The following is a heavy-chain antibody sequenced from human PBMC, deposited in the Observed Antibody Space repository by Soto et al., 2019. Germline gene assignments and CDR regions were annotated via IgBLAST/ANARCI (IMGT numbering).Heavy chain of an antibody. Sequence: ETLSLTCTVSGGSISSYYWSWIRQPAGKGLEWIGRIYTSGSTNYNPSLKSRVTMSVDTSKNQFSLKLSSVTAADTAVYYCARDTITMVRGVIPDYYYGMDVWGQGTTVTVSS. D-gene: IGHD3-10*01. CDR2: IYTSGST. J-gene: IGHJ6*02. CDR1: GGSISSYY. V-gene: IGHV4-4*07. CDR3: ARDTITMVRGVIPDYYYGMDV.